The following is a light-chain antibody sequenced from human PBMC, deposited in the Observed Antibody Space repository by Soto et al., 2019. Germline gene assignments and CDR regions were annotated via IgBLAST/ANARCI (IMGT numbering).Light chain of an antibody. Sequence: AIQMTQSPSSLSASVGDRVTISCRTSQDIGTELGWYQQKPGKAPKLLIYATSNLQSGVPSRFSGSGSGTDFTLTISSLQPEDFATYYCLQDYGYPRTFGPGTKVDIK. V-gene: IGKV1-6*01. CDR2: ATS. J-gene: IGKJ1*01. CDR1: QDIGTE. CDR3: LQDYGYPRT.